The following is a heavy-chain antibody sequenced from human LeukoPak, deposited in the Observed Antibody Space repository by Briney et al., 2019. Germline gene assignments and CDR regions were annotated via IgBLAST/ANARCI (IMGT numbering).Heavy chain of an antibody. Sequence: KPSETLSLTCTVSGGSISSYYWSWIRQPPGKGLEWIGYIYYSGSTNYNPSLKSRVTISVDTSKNQFSLKLSSATAADTAVYYCARVGRIQLWPTFDYWGQGTLVTVSS. D-gene: IGHD5-18*01. CDR1: GGSISSYY. J-gene: IGHJ4*02. CDR3: ARVGRIQLWPTFDY. CDR2: IYYSGST. V-gene: IGHV4-59*01.